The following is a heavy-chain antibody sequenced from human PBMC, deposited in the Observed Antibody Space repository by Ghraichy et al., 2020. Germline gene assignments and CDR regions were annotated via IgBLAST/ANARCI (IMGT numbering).Heavy chain of an antibody. V-gene: IGHV3-15*01. CDR3: ATYGSGRRFDY. J-gene: IGHJ4*02. Sequence: GESLNISCAASGFTFSHAWMSWVRQAPGKGLEWVGHIKSKTDGGTTDYGAPVKGRFTISRDDSKTTLYLQMNSLKNEDTAVYYCATYGSGRRFDYWGQGTLVTVSS. CDR2: IKSKTDGGTT. D-gene: IGHD3-10*01. CDR1: GFTFSHAW.